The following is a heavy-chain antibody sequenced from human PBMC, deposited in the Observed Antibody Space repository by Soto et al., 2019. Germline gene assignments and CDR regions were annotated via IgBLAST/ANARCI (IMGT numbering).Heavy chain of an antibody. Sequence: QVQLQESGPGLVKPSQTLSLTCTVSGGSISSGDYYWSWIRQPPGKGLEWIGYIYYSGSTYYNPSLXXRXTXXVDPSKNQFSLKLSSVTAADTAVYYCARMTVTNDYWGQGTLVTVSS. CDR3: ARMTVTNDY. CDR1: GGSISSGDYY. CDR2: IYYSGST. D-gene: IGHD4-17*01. J-gene: IGHJ4*02. V-gene: IGHV4-30-4*01.